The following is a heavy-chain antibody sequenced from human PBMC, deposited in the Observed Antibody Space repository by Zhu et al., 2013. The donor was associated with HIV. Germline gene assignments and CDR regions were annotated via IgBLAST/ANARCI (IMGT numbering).Heavy chain of an antibody. Sequence: QVQLVQSGAEVKKPGASVKVSCKASGYTYSSYGISWVRQAPGQGLEWMGWISVYNGNTNYAQKFQGRVTMTTDTSTNTAYMELRSLRSDDTAVYYCARGLPVGPMSFDIVGTKGQVVTVSS. CDR1: GYTYSSYG. J-gene: IGHJ3*02. D-gene: IGHD1-26*01. CDR2: ISVYNGNT. V-gene: IGHV1-18*01. CDR3: ARGLPVGPMSFDI.